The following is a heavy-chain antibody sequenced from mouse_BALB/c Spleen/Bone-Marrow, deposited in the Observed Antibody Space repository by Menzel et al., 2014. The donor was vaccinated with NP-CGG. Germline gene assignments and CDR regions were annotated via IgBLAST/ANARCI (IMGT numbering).Heavy chain of an antibody. CDR3: ARPGRLGRDWYFDV. J-gene: IGHJ1*01. D-gene: IGHD3-3*01. Sequence: VQLKQPGPELVKPGASVKISCKTSGYSFTEYTMHWVKQRHGKSLEWIGRINPNNGGTSYNQKFKGKATLTVDKSSSTAVMELRSLTSEDSAVYYCARPGRLGRDWYFDVWGAGTTVTVSS. CDR1: GYSFTEYT. V-gene: IGHV1-22*01. CDR2: INPNNGGT.